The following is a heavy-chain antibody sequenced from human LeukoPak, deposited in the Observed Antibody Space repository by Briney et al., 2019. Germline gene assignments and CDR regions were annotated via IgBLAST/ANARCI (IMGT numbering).Heavy chain of an antibody. CDR1: GDSIISSNYY. V-gene: IGHV4-39*01. J-gene: IGHJ5*02. D-gene: IGHD2-2*01. Sequence: SETLSLTCTVSGDSIISSNYYWVWIRQPPGKGLEWIGTIYYSGSTFYSPSLKSRITISVDTSKNQFSLKLSSVTAADTAVYYCARLLVPGWFDPWGQGTLVTVSS. CDR2: IYYSGST. CDR3: ARLLVPGWFDP.